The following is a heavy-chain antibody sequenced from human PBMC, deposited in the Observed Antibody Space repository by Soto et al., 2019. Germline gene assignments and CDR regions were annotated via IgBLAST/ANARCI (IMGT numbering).Heavy chain of an antibody. CDR3: ARESRPLEMAKDYFDY. Sequence: SVKVSCKASGGSFSSYAISWVRQAPGQGLEWMGGIIPIFGTANYAQKFQGRVTITADESTSTAYMELSSLRSEDTAVYYCARESRPLEMAKDYFDYWGQGTLVTVSS. CDR1: GGSFSSYA. J-gene: IGHJ4*02. V-gene: IGHV1-69*13. CDR2: IIPIFGTA.